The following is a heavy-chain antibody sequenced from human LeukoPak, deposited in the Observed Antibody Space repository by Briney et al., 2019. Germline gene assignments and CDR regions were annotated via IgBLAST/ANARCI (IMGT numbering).Heavy chain of an antibody. V-gene: IGHV4-39*02. D-gene: IGHD6-25*01. CDR1: GDSISRSTYY. CDR3: ARSSGTGTFSY. J-gene: IGHJ4*02. CDR2: VYYGRSP. Sequence: SETLSLTCTVSGDSISRSTYYWAWIRQPPGRGLEWIGSVYYGRSPYFNPSLESRATISVDTSKNHFSLKMSSVTAADTAVYYCARSSGTGTFSYWGQGTLVTVSS.